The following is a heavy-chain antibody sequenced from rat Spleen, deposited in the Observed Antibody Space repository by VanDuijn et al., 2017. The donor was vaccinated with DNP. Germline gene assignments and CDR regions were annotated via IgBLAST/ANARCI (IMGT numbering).Heavy chain of an antibody. D-gene: IGHD1-11*01. CDR1: GFSLTSNS. Sequence: QVQLKESGPGLVQPSQTLSLTCTVSGFSLTSNSVHWVRQPPGKGLEWVGAIWGYGTTDYNSPLESRVSISRDTSKSQVFLRMNSLQTEDTAVYFCTRRTVTTGYFDYWGQGVMVTVSS. CDR2: IWGYGTT. CDR3: TRRTVTTGYFDY. V-gene: IGHV2-1*01. J-gene: IGHJ2*01.